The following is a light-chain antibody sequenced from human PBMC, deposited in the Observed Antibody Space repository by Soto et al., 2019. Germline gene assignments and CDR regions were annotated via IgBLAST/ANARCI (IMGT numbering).Light chain of an antibody. Sequence: EIVLTQSPATLSLSPGERAILSCRASQSVGTYLAWYQQKPGQAPRLLIYDASNRATGIPARFGGSGSGTDFTLTINSLEPEDFAVYYCQQRSNWPGTFGPGTKLYIK. CDR3: QQRSNWPGT. CDR1: QSVGTY. J-gene: IGKJ3*01. V-gene: IGKV3-11*01. CDR2: DAS.